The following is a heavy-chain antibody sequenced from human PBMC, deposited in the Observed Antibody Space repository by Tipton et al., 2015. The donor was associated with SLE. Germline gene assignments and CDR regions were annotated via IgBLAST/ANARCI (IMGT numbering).Heavy chain of an antibody. V-gene: IGHV4-59*01. CDR1: GGSINTYY. CDR2: IYYSGST. Sequence: TLSLTCTVSGGSINTYYWTWIRQPPGKGLEWIGYIYYSGSTNYNPSLKSRVTISVDTTKNQFSLKLSAVTAADTAVYYCAREAYSYGPENYYYYYYMDVWGKGTTVTVSS. CDR3: AREAYSYGPENYYYYYYMDV. J-gene: IGHJ6*03. D-gene: IGHD1-26*01.